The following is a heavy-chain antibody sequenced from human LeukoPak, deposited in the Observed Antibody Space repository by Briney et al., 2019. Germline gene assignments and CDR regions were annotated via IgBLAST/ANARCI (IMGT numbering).Heavy chain of an antibody. J-gene: IGHJ6*03. D-gene: IGHD1-14*01. Sequence: GGALNISCKGSGYSFNSYWIGWVRQMPGKGLEWMGIIYPGDSDTRYSPSFQGQVTISADKSISTAYLQWSSLKASDTAMYYCARGPTGYYYYYYMDVWGKGTTVTVSS. CDR1: GYSFNSYW. V-gene: IGHV5-51*01. CDR2: IYPGDSDT. CDR3: ARGPTGYYYYYYMDV.